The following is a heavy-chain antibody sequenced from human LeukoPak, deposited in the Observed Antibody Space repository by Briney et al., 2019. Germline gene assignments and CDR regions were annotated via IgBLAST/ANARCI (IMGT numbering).Heavy chain of an antibody. CDR2: MNPNSGNT. CDR3: ARLDYDSSESYYYYGMDV. V-gene: IGHV1-18*01. D-gene: IGHD3-22*01. Sequence: ASVKVSCKASGYTFTSYDINWVRQATGQGLEWMGWMNPNSGNTNYAQKLQGRVTMTTDTSTSTAYMELRSLRSDDTAVYYCARLDYDSSESYYYYGMDVWGQGTTVTVSS. CDR1: GYTFTSYD. J-gene: IGHJ6*02.